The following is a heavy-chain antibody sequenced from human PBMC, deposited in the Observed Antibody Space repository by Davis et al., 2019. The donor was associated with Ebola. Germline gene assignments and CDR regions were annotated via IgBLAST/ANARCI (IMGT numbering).Heavy chain of an antibody. V-gene: IGHV1-18*04. CDR1: GYTFTSYG. CDR3: ARDTALVSRAFDF. CDR2: ISNYNDNT. Sequence: ASVKVSCKASGYTFTSYGISWVRQAPGQGLEWMGWISNYNDNTNYAQKLQGRVTMTTDASTRTAYMELRSLRFDDTAMYYCARDTALVSRAFDFWGQGTMVTVSS. J-gene: IGHJ3*01. D-gene: IGHD5-18*01.